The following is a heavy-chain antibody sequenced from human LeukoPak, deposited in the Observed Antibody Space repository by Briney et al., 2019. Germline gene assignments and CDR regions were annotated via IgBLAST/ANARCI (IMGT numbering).Heavy chain of an antibody. CDR1: GHTFTSYY. Sequence: ASVKVSCKASGHTFTSYYMHWVRQAPGQGLEWMGIINPSGGSTSYAQKFQGRVTMTRDTSTSTVYMELSSLRSEDTAVYYCARDLSSAHFDYWGQGTLVTVSS. D-gene: IGHD3-22*01. CDR3: ARDLSSAHFDY. CDR2: INPSGGST. V-gene: IGHV1-46*01. J-gene: IGHJ4*02.